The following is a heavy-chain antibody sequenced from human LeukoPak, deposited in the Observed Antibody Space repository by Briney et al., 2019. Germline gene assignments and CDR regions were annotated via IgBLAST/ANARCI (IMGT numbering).Heavy chain of an antibody. CDR2: IYPGDSET. CDR1: GYSFTNYW. V-gene: IGHV5-51*01. J-gene: IGHJ6*02. D-gene: IGHD6-25*01. CDR3: AIPCQSGGSGLFEGMDV. Sequence: ESLKISCKGSGYSFTNYWIGWVRQMPGKGLEWMGIIYPGDSETRYSPSFQGQVTISADKSISTAYLQWSSLKASDTAMYYCAIPCQSGGSGLFEGMDVWGQGTTVTVSS.